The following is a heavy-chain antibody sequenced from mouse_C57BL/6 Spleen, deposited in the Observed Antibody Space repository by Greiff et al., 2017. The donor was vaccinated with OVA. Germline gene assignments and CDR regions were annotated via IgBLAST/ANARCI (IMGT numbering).Heavy chain of an antibody. D-gene: IGHD1-1*01. J-gene: IGHJ1*03. Sequence: EVQLQQSGAELVKPGASVKLSCTASGFTIKDYYMLWVKQRTEQGLEWIGRIDPEDGETTYAPKFQGKATITADTSSNTAYLQLSSLTSEDTAVYYYARGGTTVVATGGYFDVQGTAATVTVAS. CDR2: IDPEDGET. CDR3: ARGGTTVVATGGYFDV. CDR1: GFTIKDYY. V-gene: IGHV14-2*01.